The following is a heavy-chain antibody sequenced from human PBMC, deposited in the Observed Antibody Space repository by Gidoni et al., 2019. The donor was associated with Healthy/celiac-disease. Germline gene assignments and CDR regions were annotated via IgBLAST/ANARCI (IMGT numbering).Heavy chain of an antibody. D-gene: IGHD3-10*01. J-gene: IGHJ5*02. CDR1: GGSTSSSSYY. CDR3: ARRDGFEGLVYP. Sequence: QLQLQESGPGLVKPSETLSVTCTLSGGSTSSSSYYWGLLRQPPGKGLEWIGSISYSVSTFYNPSLRSRVTISVDTSKNQFSLKLSSVTAADTAVYFCARRDGFEGLVYPWGQGTLVTVSS. V-gene: IGHV4-39*01. CDR2: ISYSVST.